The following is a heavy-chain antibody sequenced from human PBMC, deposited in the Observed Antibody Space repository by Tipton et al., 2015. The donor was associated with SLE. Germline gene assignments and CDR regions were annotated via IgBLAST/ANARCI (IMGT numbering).Heavy chain of an antibody. D-gene: IGHD2-21*02. CDR1: GGSFSDYY. CDR3: ARGGLTYGYYYYMDV. V-gene: IGHV4-34*01. CDR2: INHSGST. J-gene: IGHJ6*03. Sequence: LRLSCAVYGGSFSDYYWSWIRQPPGKGLEWIGEINHSGSTNYNPSLKSRVTISVDTSKNHFSLKLSSVTAADTAVYYCARGGLTYGYYYYMDVWGKGTTVTVSS.